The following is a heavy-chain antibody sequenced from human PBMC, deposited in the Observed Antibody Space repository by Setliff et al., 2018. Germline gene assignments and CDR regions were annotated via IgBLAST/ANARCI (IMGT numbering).Heavy chain of an antibody. V-gene: IGHV3-30*19. D-gene: IGHD2-21*01. Sequence: GGSLRLSCKTSGFTFNDYGIQWVRQAPGKGLERVASDRGYYKYYADSVRGRLTVSRDESKNTVFLEMNSLRVDDTATYYCAREGLTGPVVISVAYYFDSWGQGTVVTVSS. CDR1: GFTFNDYG. J-gene: IGHJ4*02. CDR2: SDRGYYK. CDR3: AREGLTGPVVISVAYYFDS.